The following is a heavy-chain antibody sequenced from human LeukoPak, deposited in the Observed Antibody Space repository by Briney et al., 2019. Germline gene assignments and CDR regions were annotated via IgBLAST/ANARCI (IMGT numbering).Heavy chain of an antibody. D-gene: IGHD3-22*01. J-gene: IGHJ4*02. Sequence: ASVKVTCKASRYTFSSCDINWVREAAGKGLEWMGWMNPNSGRTGFAQKFQGRLTMTRDTSISTAYMELSRLRSEDTAVYYCARLSQTPDYYSNGGYYYLGYWGQGTPVTVSS. CDR3: ARLSQTPDYYSNGGYYYLGY. CDR2: MNPNSGRT. V-gene: IGHV1-8*01. CDR1: RYTFSSCD.